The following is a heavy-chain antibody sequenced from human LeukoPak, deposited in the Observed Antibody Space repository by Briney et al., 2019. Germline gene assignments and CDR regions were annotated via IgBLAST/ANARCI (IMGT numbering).Heavy chain of an antibody. J-gene: IGHJ3*02. CDR1: GGSISSSIYY. CDR3: ARRRNYYDSSGYYDPAEHAFDI. Sequence: SETLSLTCTVSGGSISSSIYYWGWIRQPPGKGLEWIGSIYYSGSTYYNPSLKSRVTISVDTSKNQFSLKLGSVTAADTAVYYCARRRNYYDSSGYYDPAEHAFDIWGQGTMVTVSS. V-gene: IGHV4-39*01. CDR2: IYYSGST. D-gene: IGHD3-22*01.